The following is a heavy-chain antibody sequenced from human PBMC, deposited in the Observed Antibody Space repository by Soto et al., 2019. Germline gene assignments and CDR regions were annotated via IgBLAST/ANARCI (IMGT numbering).Heavy chain of an antibody. Sequence: SVKVSCKASGGTFSSYAISWVRQAPGQGLEWMGGIIPIFGTANYAQKFQGRVTITADESTSTAYMELSSLRSEDTAVYYCARERDTRRDAFESWGQGTMVTVSS. J-gene: IGHJ3*02. V-gene: IGHV1-69*13. CDR2: IIPIFGTA. CDR1: GGTFSSYA. D-gene: IGHD1-26*01. CDR3: ARERDTRRDAFES.